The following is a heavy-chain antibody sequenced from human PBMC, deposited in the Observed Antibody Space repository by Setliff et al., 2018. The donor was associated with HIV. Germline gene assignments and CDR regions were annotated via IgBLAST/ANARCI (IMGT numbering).Heavy chain of an antibody. CDR1: GFSFGSYG. Sequence: PGESLKISCAASGFSFGSYGMHWVRQAPGKGLEWVAFIRYDGINKNYADSVKGRFTISRDISKNTLYLQMNNLSTEDTAVYYCAKGPARTTMIVVVSAFDIWGQGTMVTVSS. CDR2: IRYDGINK. J-gene: IGHJ3*02. CDR3: AKGPARTTMIVVVSAFDI. V-gene: IGHV3-30*02. D-gene: IGHD3-22*01.